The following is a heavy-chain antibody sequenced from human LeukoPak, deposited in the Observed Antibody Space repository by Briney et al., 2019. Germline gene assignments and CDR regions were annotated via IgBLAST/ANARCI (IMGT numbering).Heavy chain of an antibody. CDR2: ISYSGST. J-gene: IGHJ4*02. V-gene: IGHV4-39*01. D-gene: IGHD3-22*01. Sequence: PSGTLSLTCTVSGGSISSSTYYWGWIRQPPGKGLEWIGSISYSGSTYYNPSLKSRVTISVDTSKNQFSLRLGSVTAADTAVYHCARHYYDSSDYYPYYFNYWGQGTLVTVSS. CDR1: GGSISSSTYY. CDR3: ARHYYDSSDYYPYYFNY.